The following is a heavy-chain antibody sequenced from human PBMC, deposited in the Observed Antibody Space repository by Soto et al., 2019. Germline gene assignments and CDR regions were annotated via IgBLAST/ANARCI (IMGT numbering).Heavy chain of an antibody. CDR1: GYSVTSYW. CDR2: IYPGDSDT. V-gene: IGHV5-51*01. J-gene: IGHJ6*03. CDR3: GSTNYNPSLKSRVTIPVDTSKNQFSLKLSSVTAADTAVYYCASLPPYLFGELLERRMYYYYYMGV. D-gene: IGHD3-10*01. Sequence: GESLKISSEGSGYSVTSYWIGWVRQMPGKGLEWMGIIYPGDSDTRYSPSFQGQVTISADKSISTAYLQWSSLKASDTAMYYCGSTNYNPSLKSRVTIPVDTSKNQFSLKLSSVTAADTAVYYCASLPPYLFGELLERRMYYYYYMGVWGKGTTVTVSS.